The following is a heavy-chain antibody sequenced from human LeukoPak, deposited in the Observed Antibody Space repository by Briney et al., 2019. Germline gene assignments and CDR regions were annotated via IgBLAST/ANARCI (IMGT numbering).Heavy chain of an antibody. CDR3: AKGKGSSSSSIDW. CDR2: ISDSGGST. D-gene: IGHD2-15*01. V-gene: IGHV3-23*01. Sequence: GGSLRLSCAASGFTFNSYAMNWVRQAPGKGLEWVSAISDSGGSTYYADSVKGRFTISRDNSKNTVYLQIHRLRAEDTAVYYCAKGKGSSSSSIDWWGQGTLVTVSS. J-gene: IGHJ4*02. CDR1: GFTFNSYA.